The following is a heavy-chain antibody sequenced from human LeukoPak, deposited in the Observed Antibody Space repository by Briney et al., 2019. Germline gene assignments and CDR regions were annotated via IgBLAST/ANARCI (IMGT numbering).Heavy chain of an antibody. Sequence: SETLSLTCAVYGGSFSGYYWSWIRQPPGKGREGMGEINQSGRTKYNPSLKRGGTISVNTSEKQFSRKLRNGTAADTAVYYCARGGRYYGSGSSGRYYYMDVWGKGTPVTVSS. CDR2: INQSGRT. CDR3: ARGGRYYGSGSSGRYYYMDV. D-gene: IGHD3-10*01. J-gene: IGHJ6*03. CDR1: GGSFSGYY. V-gene: IGHV4-34*01.